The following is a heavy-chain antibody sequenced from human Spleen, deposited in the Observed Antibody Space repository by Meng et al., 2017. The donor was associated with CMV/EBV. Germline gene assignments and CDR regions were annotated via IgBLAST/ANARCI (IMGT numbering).Heavy chain of an antibody. V-gene: IGHV2-5*01. J-gene: IGHJ3*02. D-gene: IGHD3-22*01. CDR2: IYWNDDK. Sequence: SGPTLVKPTQTLTLTCTFSGFSLNTIGLGVGWIRQPPGKALEWLALIYWNDDKRYSPSLKNRLTISKDTSNNQVVLTMANMDPVDTATYSCAHTPYAPSGYSPAFHIWGQGTMVTVSS. CDR3: AHTPYAPSGYSPAFHI. CDR1: GFSLNTIGLG.